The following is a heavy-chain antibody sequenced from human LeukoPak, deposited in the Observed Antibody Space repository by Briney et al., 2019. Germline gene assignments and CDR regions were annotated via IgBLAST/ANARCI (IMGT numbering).Heavy chain of an antibody. CDR3: ARQRQQLVYFYYMDV. CDR2: IYYSGST. J-gene: IGHJ6*03. Sequence: SETLSLTCTVSGGSISSSSYYWGWIRQPPGKGLEWIGSIYYSGSTYYNPSLKSRVTISVDTSKNQFSLKLSSVTAADTAVYYCARQRQQLVYFYYMDVWGKGTTVTISS. CDR1: GGSISSSSYY. V-gene: IGHV4-39*01. D-gene: IGHD6-13*01.